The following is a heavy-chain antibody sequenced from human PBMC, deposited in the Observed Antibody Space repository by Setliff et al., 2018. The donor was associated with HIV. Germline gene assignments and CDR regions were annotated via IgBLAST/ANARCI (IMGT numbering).Heavy chain of an antibody. Sequence: PSETLSLTCSVSGGSISSSSDYWGWIRQPPGKGLEWIGSIYYSGSVYYNPSLKSRVTISVDTHNNHFSLRLSSVTAADTAVYYCAREGWSDHYYYYMDVWDKGTTVTVSS. CDR3: AREGWSDHYYYYMDV. CDR1: GGSISSSSDY. D-gene: IGHD2-15*01. V-gene: IGHV4-39*02. CDR2: IYYSGSV. J-gene: IGHJ6*03.